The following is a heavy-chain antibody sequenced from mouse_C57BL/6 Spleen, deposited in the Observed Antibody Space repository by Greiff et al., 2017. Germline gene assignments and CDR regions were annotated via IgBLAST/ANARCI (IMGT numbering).Heavy chain of an antibody. CDR3: TTSVYYGSSLYYLDY. Sequence: VQLQQSGAELVRPGASVKLSCTASGFNIKDYYMHWVKQRPEQGLEWIGRIDPEDGDTEYAPKFQGKATMTADTSSNTAYLQLSSLTSEDTAVYYCTTSVYYGSSLYYLDYWGQGTTLTVSS. J-gene: IGHJ2*01. D-gene: IGHD1-1*01. CDR2: IDPEDGDT. CDR1: GFNIKDYY. V-gene: IGHV14-1*01.